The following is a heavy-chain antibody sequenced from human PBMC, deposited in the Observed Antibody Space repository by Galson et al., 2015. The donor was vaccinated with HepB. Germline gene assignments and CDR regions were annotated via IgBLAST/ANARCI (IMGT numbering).Heavy chain of an antibody. Sequence: CAISGDSVSSNSAAWNWIRQSPSRGLEWLGRTYYRSKWYNDYAVSVKSRITINPDTSKNQFSLQLNSVTPEDTAVHYCARDQDMITFGGVIVIPFDYWGQGTLVTVSS. CDR1: GDSVSSNSAA. D-gene: IGHD3-16*02. CDR2: TYYRSKWYN. V-gene: IGHV6-1*01. J-gene: IGHJ4*02. CDR3: ARDQDMITFGGVIVIPFDY.